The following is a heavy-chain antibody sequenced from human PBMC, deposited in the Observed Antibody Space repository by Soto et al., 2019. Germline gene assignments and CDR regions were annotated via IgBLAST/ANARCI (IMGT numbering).Heavy chain of an antibody. Sequence: QIQLVQSGAEVKKPGASVKVSCKASGYTFSSIGINWVRQAPGQGLEWMGWISPYKGNTHYAQGLQGRVTMTTDTSSSTAYMELRSMRSDDTAVYYCARDLDGSGSYYTDYWCQGTLVTVS. D-gene: IGHD3-10*01. CDR2: ISPYKGNT. CDR1: GYTFSSIG. J-gene: IGHJ4*02. V-gene: IGHV1-18*01. CDR3: ARDLDGSGSYYTDY.